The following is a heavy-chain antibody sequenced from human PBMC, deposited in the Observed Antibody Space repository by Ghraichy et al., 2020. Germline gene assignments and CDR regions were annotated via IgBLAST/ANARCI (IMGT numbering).Heavy chain of an antibody. J-gene: IGHJ4*02. V-gene: IGHV3-15*01. CDR2: TKSKTDGGTT. CDR3: TTDRVAAGGRTWYYLDY. D-gene: IGHD6-13*01. CDR1: GFTFSNAW. Sequence: GGSLRLSCAASGFTFSNAWMSWVRQAPGKGLEWVGRTKSKTDGGTTDYAAPVKGRFTISRDDSKNTLDLQMNSLKTEDTAVYFCTTDRVAAGGRTWYYLDYWGRGTLVTVSS.